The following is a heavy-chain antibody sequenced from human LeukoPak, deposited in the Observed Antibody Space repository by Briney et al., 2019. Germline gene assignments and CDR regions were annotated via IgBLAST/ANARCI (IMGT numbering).Heavy chain of an antibody. CDR2: INHSGST. CDR3: ARGLRAPSYYYDSSGYYGGGY. V-gene: IGHV4-34*01. D-gene: IGHD3-22*01. Sequence: SETLSLTCPVYGGSFSGYYWSWIRQPPGKGREWIGEINHSGSTNYNPSLKSRVTISVDTSKNQFSLKLSSVTAADTAVYYCARGLRAPSYYYDSSGYYGGGYWGQGTLVTVSS. CDR1: GGSFSGYY. J-gene: IGHJ4*02.